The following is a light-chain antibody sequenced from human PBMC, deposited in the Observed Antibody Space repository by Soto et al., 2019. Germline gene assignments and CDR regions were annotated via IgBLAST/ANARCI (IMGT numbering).Light chain of an antibody. J-gene: IGKJ2*01. V-gene: IGKV1-5*01. CDR2: NAS. Sequence: DIQMTQSPSTLSASVGDRVTITCRASQSFSSWLAWYQQKPGKAPKLLVYNASSLQSGVPSRFSGSGSGTEFTLTISSLHPDDFATYYCQQYNSYSPYTFGQGTNLEIK. CDR3: QQYNSYSPYT. CDR1: QSFSSW.